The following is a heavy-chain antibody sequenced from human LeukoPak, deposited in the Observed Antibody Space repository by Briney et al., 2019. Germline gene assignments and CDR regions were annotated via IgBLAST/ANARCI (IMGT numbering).Heavy chain of an antibody. V-gene: IGHV3-7*03. Sequence: GGSLRLSCAASGFTFSSYEMNWVRQAPGKGLEWVANIKQDGSEKYYVDSVKGRFTISRDNAKNSLYLQMNSLRAEDTAVYYCARVDSGYDSVDYWGQGTLVTVSS. CDR3: ARVDSGYDSVDY. D-gene: IGHD5-12*01. CDR2: IKQDGSEK. CDR1: GFTFSSYE. J-gene: IGHJ4*02.